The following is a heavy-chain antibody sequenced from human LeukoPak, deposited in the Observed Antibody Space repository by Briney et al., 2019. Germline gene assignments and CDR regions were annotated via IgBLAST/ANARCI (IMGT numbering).Heavy chain of an antibody. Sequence: ASVKVSCKASGCTFTSYGISWVRQAPGQGLEWMGWISAYNGNTNYAQKLQGRVTMTTDTSTSTAYMELRSLRSDDTAVYYCARDGDIVVVPAGYYYYYMDVWGKGTTVTVSS. CDR2: ISAYNGNT. V-gene: IGHV1-18*01. D-gene: IGHD2-2*01. J-gene: IGHJ6*03. CDR1: GCTFTSYG. CDR3: ARDGDIVVVPAGYYYYYMDV.